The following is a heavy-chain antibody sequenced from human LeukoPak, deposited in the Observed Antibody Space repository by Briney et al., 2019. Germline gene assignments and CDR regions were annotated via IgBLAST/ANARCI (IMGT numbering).Heavy chain of an antibody. CDR2: ISSSGSTI. CDR3: ATLLGIEYSSSSSHDY. CDR1: GFTFSDYY. Sequence: GGSLRLSCAASGFTFSDYYMSWIRQAPGKGLEWVSYISSSGSTIYYADSVKGRFTISRDNAKNTLYLQMNSLRAEDTAVYYCATLLGIEYSSSSSHDYWGQGTLVTVSS. V-gene: IGHV3-11*04. D-gene: IGHD6-6*01. J-gene: IGHJ4*02.